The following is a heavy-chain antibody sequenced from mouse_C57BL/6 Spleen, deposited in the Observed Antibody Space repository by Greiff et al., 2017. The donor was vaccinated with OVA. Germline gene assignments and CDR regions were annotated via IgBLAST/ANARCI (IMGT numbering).Heavy chain of an antibody. Sequence: QVQLQQPGAELVRPGTSVKLSCKASGYTFTSYWMHWVKQRPGQGLEWIGVIDPSDSYTNYNQKFKGKATLTVDTSSSTAYMQLSSLTSEDSAVYYCARSPADSYWWFDVWGTGTTVTVSS. CDR1: GYTFTSYW. J-gene: IGHJ1*03. CDR3: ARSPADSYWWFDV. CDR2: IDPSDSYT. V-gene: IGHV1-59*01.